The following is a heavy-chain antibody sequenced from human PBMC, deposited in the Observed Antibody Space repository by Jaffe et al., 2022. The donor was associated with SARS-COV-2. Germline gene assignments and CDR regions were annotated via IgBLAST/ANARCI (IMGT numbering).Heavy chain of an antibody. CDR1: GFTFSDHY. CDR3: ARERYYDSSGYSFDY. V-gene: IGHV3-72*01. CDR2: TRNKANSYTT. Sequence: EVQLVESGGGLVQPGGSLRLSCAASGFTFSDHYMDWVRQAPGKGLEWVGRTRNKANSYTTEYAASVKGRFTISRDDSKNSLYLQMNSLKTEDTAVYYCARERYYDSSGYSFDYWGQGTLVTVSS. D-gene: IGHD3-22*01. J-gene: IGHJ4*02.